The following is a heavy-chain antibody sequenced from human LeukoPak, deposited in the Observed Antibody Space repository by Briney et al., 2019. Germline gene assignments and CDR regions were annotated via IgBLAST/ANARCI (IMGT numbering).Heavy chain of an antibody. CDR2: ISYDGSSK. V-gene: IGHV3-30*18. Sequence: GRSLRLSCAASGFTFSSYGMHWVRQAPGKGLEWVAVISYDGSSKYYADSVKGRFIISRDNPKNTLYLEMNSLRAEDTAVYYCAKEDSGSYYSFDYWGQGTLVTVSS. J-gene: IGHJ4*02. CDR3: AKEDSGSYYSFDY. CDR1: GFTFSSYG. D-gene: IGHD1-26*01.